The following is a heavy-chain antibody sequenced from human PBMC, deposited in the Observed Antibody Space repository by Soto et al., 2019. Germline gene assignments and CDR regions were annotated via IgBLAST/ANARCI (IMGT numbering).Heavy chain of an antibody. CDR3: VNAAIVVVPAAPVP. CDR2: ISGSGGST. V-gene: IGHV3-23*01. Sequence: EVQLLESGGGLVQPGWSLRLSCAASGFTFSSYAMSWVRQAPGKGLEWVSAISGSGGSTYYADSVKGRFTISRDNSKNTLYLQMNSLRAEDTAVYYCVNAAIVVVPAAPVPWGKGTTVTVSS. J-gene: IGHJ6*04. D-gene: IGHD2-2*01. CDR1: GFTFSSYA.